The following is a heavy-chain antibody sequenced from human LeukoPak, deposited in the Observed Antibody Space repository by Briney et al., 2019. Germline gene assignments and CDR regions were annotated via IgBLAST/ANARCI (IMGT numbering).Heavy chain of an antibody. J-gene: IGHJ4*02. CDR2: IWHDGSNK. Sequence: GGSLRLSCAASGFTFSSYAMHWVRQAPGKGVEWVAAIWHDGSNKFYGDSVKGRFTISRDNSENTLYLQLTSLRGDDTAAYYCAKDHPEFSLEENHFDFWGQGTVVTVSS. CDR3: AKDHPEFSLEENHFDF. CDR1: GFTFSSYA. V-gene: IGHV3-33*06. D-gene: IGHD2/OR15-2a*01.